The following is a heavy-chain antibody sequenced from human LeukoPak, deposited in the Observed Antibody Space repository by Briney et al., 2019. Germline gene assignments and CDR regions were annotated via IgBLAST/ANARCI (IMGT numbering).Heavy chain of an antibody. CDR2: IGGSGADT. CDR1: GFAFSKYA. D-gene: IGHD5-12*01. J-gene: IGHJ4*02. CDR3: AKDLSPSGGF. V-gene: IGHV3-23*01. Sequence: GGSLRLSCAASGFAFSKYAMSWVRQTPGKGLEWVSSIGGSGADTYSADSVKGRFIISRDNSKNTLYLQMNSLRAEDTAVYYCAKDLSPSGGFWGQGALVTVSS.